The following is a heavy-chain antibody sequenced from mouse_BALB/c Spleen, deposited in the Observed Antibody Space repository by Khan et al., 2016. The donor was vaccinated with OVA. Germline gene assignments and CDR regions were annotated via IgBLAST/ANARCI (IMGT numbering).Heavy chain of an antibody. CDR3: ARFYDPYYAMDY. V-gene: IGHV2-9*02. Sequence: QLQLEESGPGLVAPSQSLSITCTVSGFSLTTYGVNWVRQPPGKGLEWLGVIWAGGSTNYNSALMSRLSISKDNSKSQVFLKMNSLQTDDTAMYXCARFYDPYYAMDYWGQGTSVTVSS. CDR2: IWAGGST. J-gene: IGHJ4*01. D-gene: IGHD2-3*01. CDR1: GFSLTTYG.